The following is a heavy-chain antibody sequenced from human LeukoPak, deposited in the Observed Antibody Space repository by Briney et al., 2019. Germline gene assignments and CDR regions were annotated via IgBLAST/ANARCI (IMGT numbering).Heavy chain of an antibody. Sequence: ASVKVSCKASGYTFTDNYIHWMRQAPGQGLEWMGWINPYRGGTTYAQKFQGRVTMTRDTPISTAYMELSRLRSDDTAVYYCARGRPENYFAAGSTWGQRTLDTVSS. CDR2: INPYRGGT. V-gene: IGHV1-2*02. D-gene: IGHD3-10*01. CDR1: GYTFTDNY. J-gene: IGHJ5*02. CDR3: ARGRPENYFAAGST.